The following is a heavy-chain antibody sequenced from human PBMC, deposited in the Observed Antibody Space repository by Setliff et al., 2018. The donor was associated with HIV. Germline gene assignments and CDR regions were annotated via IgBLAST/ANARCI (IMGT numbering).Heavy chain of an antibody. CDR2: IHYGGFF. V-gene: IGHV4-39*01. CDR3: ARPALGIGGGSRFDN. D-gene: IGHD3-10*01. CDR1: GGSFRSSRYY. J-gene: IGHJ4*01. Sequence: PSETLSLTCTVSGGSFRSSRYYWGWIRQPPGKGLEWIGNIHYGGFFWYSPSLKSRVTISVDTSKNQFSLKLSSVTAADTAVYYCARPALGIGGGSRFDNWGHGTRVTVSS.